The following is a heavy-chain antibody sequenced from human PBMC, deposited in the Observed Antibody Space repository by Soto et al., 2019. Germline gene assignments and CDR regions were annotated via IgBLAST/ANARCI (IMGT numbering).Heavy chain of an antibody. CDR1: GGSIRGSRYY. D-gene: IGHD2-15*01. CDR3: ARSLVSTTPYFDY. V-gene: IGHV4-39*01. CDR2: IYYSGST. Sequence: PSETLSRTCTVSGGSIRGSRYYWGWIRQPPGKGLEWIGCIYYSGSTYHNPSLKSRVAISVDTSKNQFSLKLSSVTAADTAVYYCARSLVSTTPYFDYWGQRTLVTVSS. J-gene: IGHJ4*02.